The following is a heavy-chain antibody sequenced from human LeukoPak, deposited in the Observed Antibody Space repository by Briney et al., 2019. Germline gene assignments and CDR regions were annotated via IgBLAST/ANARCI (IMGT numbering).Heavy chain of an antibody. D-gene: IGHD2-15*01. CDR1: GFTSSSYA. Sequence: GGSLRLSCAASGFTSSSYAMSWVRQAPGKGLEWVSAISGSGGSTYYADSVKGRFTISRDNSKNTLYLQMNSLRAEDAAVYYCAKDVASAKSSRGYCSGGSCPRNYNYWGQGTLVTVSS. J-gene: IGHJ4*02. V-gene: IGHV3-23*01. CDR3: AKDVASAKSSRGYCSGGSCPRNYNY. CDR2: ISGSGGST.